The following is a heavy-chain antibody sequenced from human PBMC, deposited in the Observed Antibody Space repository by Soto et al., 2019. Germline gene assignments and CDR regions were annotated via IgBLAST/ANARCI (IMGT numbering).Heavy chain of an antibody. CDR3: ARLGGYCSSTKCYGYYGMDV. J-gene: IGHJ6*02. D-gene: IGHD2-2*01. V-gene: IGHV4-39*01. CDR2: FHYSENT. Sequence: SETLSLTCTISGGSISSGPYSWGWIRQPPGEGLEWIGTFHYSENTYYNPSLESRVTISVDTSKNQFSLKVSSVTVADTAVYFCARLGGYCSSTKCYGYYGMDVWGQGTTVT. CDR1: GGSISSGPYS.